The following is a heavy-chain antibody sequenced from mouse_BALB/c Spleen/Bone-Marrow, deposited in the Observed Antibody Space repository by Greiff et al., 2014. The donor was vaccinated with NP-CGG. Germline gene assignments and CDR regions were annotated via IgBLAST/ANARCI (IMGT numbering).Heavy chain of an antibody. CDR1: GFNIKDTY. J-gene: IGHJ3*01. CDR2: IDPANGNT. CDR3: ASYYYGRSSFTY. D-gene: IGHD1-1*01. Sequence: EVKLVESGAELVRPGASVKLSCTASGFNIKDTYMHWVRQRPEQGLEWIGRIDPANGNTKYDPKFQGKATITADTSSNTAYLQLSXXXSEDTAVYYCASYYYGRSSFTYWGQGTLVTVSA. V-gene: IGHV14-3*02.